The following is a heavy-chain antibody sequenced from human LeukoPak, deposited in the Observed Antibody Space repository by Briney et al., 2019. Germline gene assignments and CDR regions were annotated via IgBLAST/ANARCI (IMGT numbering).Heavy chain of an antibody. D-gene: IGHD3-22*01. Sequence: SETLSLTCTVSGGSISSNDYYWGWIRQPPGKGLEWIGTIYYSGKTYYNPSLKSRVTISVDTSKNQFSLKLSSVTAADTAVYYCARDYYDSSGYYYPFDYWGQGTLVTVSS. CDR1: GGSISSNDYY. CDR3: ARDYYDSSGYYYPFDY. J-gene: IGHJ4*02. CDR2: IYYSGKT. V-gene: IGHV4-39*07.